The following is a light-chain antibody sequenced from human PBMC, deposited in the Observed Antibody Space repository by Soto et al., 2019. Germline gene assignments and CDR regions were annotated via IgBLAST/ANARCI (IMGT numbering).Light chain of an antibody. CDR3: SSYAGSNIFYV. CDR2: EVS. Sequence: QSALTQPPSASGSPGQSVTISCTGTSSDVGGYNYVSWYQQHPGKAPKLMIYEVSKRPSGVPDRFSGSKSGNTASLTVSGLQAEDEADYYCSSYAGSNIFYVFGTGTKVTVI. CDR1: SSDVGGYNY. V-gene: IGLV2-8*01. J-gene: IGLJ1*01.